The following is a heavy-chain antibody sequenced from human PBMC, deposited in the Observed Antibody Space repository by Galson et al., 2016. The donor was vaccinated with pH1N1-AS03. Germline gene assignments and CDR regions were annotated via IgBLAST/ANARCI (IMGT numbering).Heavy chain of an antibody. D-gene: IGHD3-3*01. J-gene: IGHJ6*02. CDR1: GFTVSSGY. Sequence: SLRLSCAATGFTVSSGYHMSWVRQAPGKGLEWVSVIHPGGDTYNADSVKGRFTISRDNFEKMVYLQMNSLRPEDTAVYYCAGDEGFANGINVWGQGTKVTVSS. V-gene: IGHV3-66*02. CDR2: IHPGGDT. CDR3: AGDEGFANGINV.